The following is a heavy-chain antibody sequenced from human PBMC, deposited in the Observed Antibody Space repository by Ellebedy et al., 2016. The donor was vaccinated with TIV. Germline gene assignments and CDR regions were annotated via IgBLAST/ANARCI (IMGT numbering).Heavy chain of an antibody. J-gene: IGHJ3*02. Sequence: MPSETLSLTCTVSAASTTTYFWRWSRHLPEKGRDWIGAFSDRDSPNYNHSLKSRVTLSIDTSKNQLSLKLSSVTAADTAVYHCVRGTRHCGGNCWDDFFDIWGQGTMVTVSS. CDR1: AASTTTYF. CDR3: VRGTRHCGGNCWDDFFDI. CDR2: FSDRDSP. D-gene: IGHD2-21*02. V-gene: IGHV4-59*01.